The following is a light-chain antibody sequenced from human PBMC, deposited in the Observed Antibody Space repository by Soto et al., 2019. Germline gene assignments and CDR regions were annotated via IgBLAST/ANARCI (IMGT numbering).Light chain of an antibody. CDR3: QQYNNWPPVT. J-gene: IGKJ5*01. CDR2: GAS. V-gene: IGKV3-15*01. CDR1: QSVSSN. Sequence: EIVMTQSPATLSVSPGERATLSCRASQSVSSNLAWYQQKPGQAPRLLIYGASTSATGIPARFSGSGSGTEFPLTTSSLQSEDFAAYYCQQYNNWPPVTFGQGTRLEIK.